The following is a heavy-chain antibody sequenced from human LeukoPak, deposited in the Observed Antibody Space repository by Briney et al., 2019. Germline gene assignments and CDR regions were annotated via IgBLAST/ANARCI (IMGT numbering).Heavy chain of an antibody. CDR1: GFTLSSYA. CDR2: ISGDGITT. CDR3: VKGKYSGSDSPFDH. Sequence: GGSLRLSCSASGFTLSSYAMHWVRQAPGKGLEYVSGISGDGITTYHVDSVKGRFTISRDNSKNTLYLQMSSLRVEDTAVYYCVKGKYSGSDSPFDHWGQGTLVTVSS. J-gene: IGHJ4*02. V-gene: IGHV3-64D*06. D-gene: IGHD5-12*01.